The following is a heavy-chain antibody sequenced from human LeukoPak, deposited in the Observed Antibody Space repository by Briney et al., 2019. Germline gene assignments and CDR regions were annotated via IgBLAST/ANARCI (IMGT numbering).Heavy chain of an antibody. J-gene: IGHJ4*02. V-gene: IGHV4-61*02. Sequence: SETLSLTCTVSGGSISSGSYYWSWIRQPAGKGLEWIGRIYTSGSTNYNPSLKSRVTISVDTSNNQFSLKLSSVTAADTAGYYCARGGGGSSWYQRGELDYWGQGTLVTVSS. CDR2: IYTSGST. D-gene: IGHD6-13*01. CDR3: ARGGGGSSWYQRGELDY. CDR1: GGSISSGSYY.